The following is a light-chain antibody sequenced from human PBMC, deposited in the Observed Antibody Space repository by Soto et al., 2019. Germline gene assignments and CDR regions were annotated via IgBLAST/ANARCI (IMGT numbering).Light chain of an antibody. CDR3: ASWDDTLDAQV. CDR2: EVS. CDR1: SSDVGGYNY. J-gene: IGLJ3*02. V-gene: IGLV2-14*01. Sequence: QSALTQPASVSGSPGQSITISCTGTSSDVGGYNYVSWYQQHPGKAPKLMIYEVSNRPSGVSNRFSGSKSGTSVSLAISGLRSDDEATYYCASWDDTLDAQVFGGGTKLTVL.